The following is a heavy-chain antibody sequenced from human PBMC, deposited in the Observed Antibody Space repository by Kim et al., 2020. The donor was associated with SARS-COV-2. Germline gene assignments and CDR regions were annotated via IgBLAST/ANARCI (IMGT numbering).Heavy chain of an antibody. J-gene: IGHJ3*02. V-gene: IGHV4-31*03. CDR2: IYYSGIT. Sequence: SGSGASMSRGGHYWTWIRQHPGKGLEWIGYIYYSGITFSNPSLKSRVTISIDTSKNQFSLRLSSVTAADTAVYYCARDISATISASLAFDNW. CDR3: ARDISATISASLAFDN. D-gene: IGHD5-12*01. CDR1: GASMSRGGHY.